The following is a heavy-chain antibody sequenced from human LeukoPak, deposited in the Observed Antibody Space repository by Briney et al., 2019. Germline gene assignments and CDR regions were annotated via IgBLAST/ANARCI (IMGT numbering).Heavy chain of an antibody. V-gene: IGHV3-53*01. J-gene: IGHJ4*02. Sequence: GGSLRLSCAASGFTVSSNYMSWVRQAPGKGLEWVSVIYSGGSTYYADSVKGQFTISRDNSKNTPYLQMNSLRAEDTAVYYCARGIGRWLLYFDYWGQGTLVTVSS. CDR3: ARGIGRWLLYFDY. D-gene: IGHD5-24*01. CDR2: IYSGGST. CDR1: GFTVSSNY.